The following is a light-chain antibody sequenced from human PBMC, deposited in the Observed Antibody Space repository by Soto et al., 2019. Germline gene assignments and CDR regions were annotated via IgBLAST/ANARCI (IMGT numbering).Light chain of an antibody. CDR2: VSS. Sequence: EIVLTQSPGTLSLSPGQRATLSCRASQSVSSNYLAWYQQKRGQAPRLLIYVSSSRATGIPTGFSGSASGTDFILNISRLEPEDFALYYCQQYDTSPLTFGQGTKVEI. V-gene: IGKV3-20*01. J-gene: IGKJ1*01. CDR3: QQYDTSPLT. CDR1: QSVSSNY.